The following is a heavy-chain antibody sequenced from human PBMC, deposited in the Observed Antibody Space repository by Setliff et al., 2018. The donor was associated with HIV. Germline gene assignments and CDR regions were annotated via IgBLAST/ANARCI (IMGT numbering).Heavy chain of an antibody. Sequence: SVKVSCKASGVTFSRYTITWVRQAPGQGLEWVGGLIPFFGTANYAQKFQGRVTITTDESTNTAYMELISLTSEDTAVYYCASGFDSSGLSYFNYWGQGTLVTVS. D-gene: IGHD3-22*01. CDR3: ASGFDSSGLSYFNY. J-gene: IGHJ4*01. CDR1: GVTFSRYT. V-gene: IGHV1-69*05. CDR2: LIPFFGTA.